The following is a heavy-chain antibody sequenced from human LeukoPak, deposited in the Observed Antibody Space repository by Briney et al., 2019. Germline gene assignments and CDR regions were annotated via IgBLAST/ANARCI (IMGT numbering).Heavy chain of an antibody. V-gene: IGHV3-23*01. CDR2: ISGSGGST. J-gene: IGHJ4*02. D-gene: IGHD6-13*01. CDR1: GFTFSSYA. Sequence: GGSLRLSCAASGFTFSSYAMSWVRQAPGKGLEGVSAISGSGGSTYYADSVKGRFTISRDNSKNPLYLQMNSLRAEDTAVYYCAKAIQQQLVNDYWGQGTLVTVSS. CDR3: AKAIQQQLVNDY.